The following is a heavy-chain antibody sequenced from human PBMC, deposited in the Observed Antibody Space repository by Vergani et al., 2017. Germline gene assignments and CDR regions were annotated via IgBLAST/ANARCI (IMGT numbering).Heavy chain of an antibody. Sequence: QVQLQESGPGLVKPSETLSLTCTVSGGCISSYYWSWIRQPPGKGLEWIGYIYYSGSTNYNPSLKSRVTISVDTSKNQFSLKLSSVTAADTAVYYCARGDYYGSGSQRFDYWGQGTLVTVSS. CDR1: GGCISSYY. CDR3: ARGDYYGSGSQRFDY. D-gene: IGHD3-10*01. V-gene: IGHV4-59*01. CDR2: IYYSGST. J-gene: IGHJ4*02.